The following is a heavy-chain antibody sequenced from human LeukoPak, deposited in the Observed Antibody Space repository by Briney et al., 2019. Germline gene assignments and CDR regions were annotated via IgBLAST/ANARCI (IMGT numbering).Heavy chain of an antibody. V-gene: IGHV3-30-3*01. CDR3: ARDVVWAAGSYYYFDS. Sequence: GGSLRLSCAGSGFSFRRYGMHWVRQAPGKGLEWVAVISYDGSHKYYADSVKGRFTISRDNSKDTLFLQMNSLRDDDTALYSCARDVVWAAGSYYYFDSWGQGTLITVSS. CDR2: ISYDGSHK. CDR1: GFSFRRYG. D-gene: IGHD3-10*01. J-gene: IGHJ4*02.